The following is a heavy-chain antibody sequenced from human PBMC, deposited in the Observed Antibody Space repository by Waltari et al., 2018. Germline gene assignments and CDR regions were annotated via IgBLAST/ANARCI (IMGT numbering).Heavy chain of an antibody. CDR2: IYYSGST. J-gene: IGHJ4*02. D-gene: IGHD3-3*01. CDR1: GGSISSYY. V-gene: IGHV4-59*01. Sequence: QVQLQESGPGLVKPSETLSLTCTVSGGSISSYYWSWIRQPPGKGLEWIGYIYYSGSTNYNPSLKSRVTISVDTSKNQFSLKLSSVTAADTAVYYCARVRNDFWSGYYTGDYFDYWGQGTLVTVSS. CDR3: ARVRNDFWSGYYTGDYFDY.